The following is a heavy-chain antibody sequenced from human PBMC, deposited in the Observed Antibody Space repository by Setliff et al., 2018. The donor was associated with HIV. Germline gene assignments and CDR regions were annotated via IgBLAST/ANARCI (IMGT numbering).Heavy chain of an antibody. D-gene: IGHD2-8*02. Sequence: SVKVSCKASGGTFSSYAISWARQAPGQGLEWMGGIIPIFGTANYAQKFQGRVTITADESTSTAYMELRSLRSDDTAVYYCARATGPVFDYWGQGTLVTVSS. J-gene: IGHJ4*02. V-gene: IGHV1-69*13. CDR1: GGTFSSYA. CDR3: ARATGPVFDY. CDR2: IIPIFGTA.